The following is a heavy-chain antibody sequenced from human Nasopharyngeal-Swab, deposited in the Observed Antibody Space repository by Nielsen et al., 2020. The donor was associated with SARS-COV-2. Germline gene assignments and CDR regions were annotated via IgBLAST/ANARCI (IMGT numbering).Heavy chain of an antibody. Sequence: ASVKVSCKASGYTFTSYDINWVRQATGQGLEWMGWMNPNSGNTGYAQKFQGRVTITRNTSISTAYMELSSLRSEDTDVYYCARVSEKWFGGLLGHYYYGMDVWGQGTTVTVSS. CDR1: GYTFTSYD. CDR2: MNPNSGNT. D-gene: IGHD3-10*01. J-gene: IGHJ6*02. V-gene: IGHV1-8*03. CDR3: ARVSEKWFGGLLGHYYYGMDV.